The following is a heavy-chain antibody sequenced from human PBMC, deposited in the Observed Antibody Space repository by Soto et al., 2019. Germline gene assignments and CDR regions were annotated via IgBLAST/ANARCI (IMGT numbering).Heavy chain of an antibody. J-gene: IGHJ6*02. D-gene: IGHD3-10*01. CDR2: INHSGST. Sequence: LSLTCAVYGGSFSGYYWSWIRQPPGKGLEWIGEINHSGSTNYNPSLKSRVTISVDTSKNQFSLKLSSVTAADTAVYYCARGYYGSGSLYYYYGMDVWGQGTTVTVSS. CDR3: ARGYYGSGSLYYYYGMDV. V-gene: IGHV4-34*01. CDR1: GGSFSGYY.